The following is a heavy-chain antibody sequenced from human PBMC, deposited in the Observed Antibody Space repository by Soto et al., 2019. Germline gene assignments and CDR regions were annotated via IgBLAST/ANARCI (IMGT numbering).Heavy chain of an antibody. CDR3: GRDEVRNGVGV. CDR2: IKGDGSEK. Sequence: LRLSCVASGFTFTSYWMSWVRQAPGKGLEWVANIKGDGSEKKYVDSVKGRFTISRDNAHNSVSLQMNSLRAEDTALYYCGRDEVRNGVGVWGQGTTVTVSS. J-gene: IGHJ6*02. CDR1: GFTFTSYW. V-gene: IGHV3-7*01.